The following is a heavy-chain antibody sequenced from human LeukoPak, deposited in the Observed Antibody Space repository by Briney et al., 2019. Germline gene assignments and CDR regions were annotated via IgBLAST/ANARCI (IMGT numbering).Heavy chain of an antibody. CDR3: AKAFERPGMYYFDY. CDR1: GFTFSTYA. J-gene: IGHJ4*02. D-gene: IGHD3-16*01. V-gene: IGHV3-23*01. Sequence: GGSLRLSCAASGFTFSTYAMTWVRQAPGEGLEWVSGISGSGGSTYYADSVKGRFTISRDNSKNTLYLQMNSLRAEDTAVYYCAKAFERPGMYYFDYWGQGTLVTVSS. CDR2: ISGSGGST.